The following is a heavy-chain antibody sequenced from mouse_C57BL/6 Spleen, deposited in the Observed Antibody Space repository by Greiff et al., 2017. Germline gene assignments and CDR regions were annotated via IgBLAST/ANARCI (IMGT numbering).Heavy chain of an antibody. J-gene: IGHJ3*01. Sequence: EVQLVESGGGLVKPGGSLKLSCAASGFTFSSYAMSWVRQTPEKRLEWVATISDGGSYTYYPDNVKGRFTISRDNAKNNLYLQMSHLKSEDTAMYYCARDDGPFAYWGQGTLVTVSA. CDR3: ARDDGPFAY. V-gene: IGHV5-4*01. CDR2: ISDGGSYT. CDR1: GFTFSSYA. D-gene: IGHD2-3*01.